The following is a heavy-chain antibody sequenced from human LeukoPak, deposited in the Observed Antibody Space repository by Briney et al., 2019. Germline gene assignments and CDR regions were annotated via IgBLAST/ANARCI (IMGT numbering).Heavy chain of an antibody. V-gene: IGHV3-30*02. D-gene: IGHD1-26*01. J-gene: IGHJ3*02. CDR1: GFTFGSYG. Sequence: GGSLRLSCAASGFTFGSYGMHWVRQAPGKGLDWVAFVRYDGNNPYYSDSVKGRFTISRDNSKNTLYLQMNSLRAEDTAVYYCARGGSYLSAFDIWGQGTMVTVSS. CDR3: ARGGSYLSAFDI. CDR2: VRYDGNNP.